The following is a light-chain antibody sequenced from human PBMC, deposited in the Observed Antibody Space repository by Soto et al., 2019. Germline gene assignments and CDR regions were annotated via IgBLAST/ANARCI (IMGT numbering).Light chain of an antibody. V-gene: IGLV1-40*01. CDR1: SSNIGAGYD. CDR3: QSYDSGLSGNVV. CDR2: GNS. J-gene: IGLJ2*01. Sequence: QPVLTQPPSVSGAPGQRVTISCTGSSSNIGAGYDVHWYQQLPGTAPKLLIYGNSNRPSGVPDRFSGSKSGTSASLAITGLQAADEADYYCQSYDSGLSGNVVFGGGTKLTVL.